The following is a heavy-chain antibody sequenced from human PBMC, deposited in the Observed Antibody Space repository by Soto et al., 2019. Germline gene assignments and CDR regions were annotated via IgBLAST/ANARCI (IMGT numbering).Heavy chain of an antibody. Sequence: XSVKVSCKVSGYTLTELSMHWVRQAPGKGIERMGGFDPEDGETIYAQKFQGRVTMTEDTSTDTAYMELSNLRSEDTAVYYCARGQFSTIFGVVIIGWDWFDPWGQGTLVTVSS. CDR1: GYTLTELS. CDR2: FDPEDGET. D-gene: IGHD3-3*01. V-gene: IGHV1-24*01. CDR3: ARGQFSTIFGVVIIGWDWFDP. J-gene: IGHJ5*02.